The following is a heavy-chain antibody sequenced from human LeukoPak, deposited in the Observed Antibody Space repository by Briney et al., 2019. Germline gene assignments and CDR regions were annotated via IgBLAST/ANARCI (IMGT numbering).Heavy chain of an antibody. CDR3: AKGYDSNGYYLYAFDI. J-gene: IGHJ3*02. CDR1: GFTFSSYT. D-gene: IGHD3-22*01. CDR2: ISWNSGSI. V-gene: IGHV3-9*03. Sequence: PGGSLRLSCAASGFTFSSYTMHWVRQAPGKGLEWVAGISWNSGSIVYTDSVKGRFTISRDNAKNSLYLQMNSLRAEDMALYYCAKGYDSNGYYLYAFDIWGQGTMVTVCS.